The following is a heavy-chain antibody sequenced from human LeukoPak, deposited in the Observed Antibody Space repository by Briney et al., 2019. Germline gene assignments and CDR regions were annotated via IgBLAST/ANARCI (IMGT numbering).Heavy chain of an antibody. J-gene: IGHJ4*02. CDR3: ARDGYYDILTGYSLPNFDY. Sequence: PGGSLRLSCAASGFTFSSYWMHWVRQAPGKGLVWVSRINSDGSSTSYADSVKGRFTISRDNAKNTLYLQMNSLRAEDTAVYYCARDGYYDILTGYSLPNFDYWGQGTLVTVSS. CDR1: GFTFSSYW. V-gene: IGHV3-74*01. CDR2: INSDGSST. D-gene: IGHD3-9*01.